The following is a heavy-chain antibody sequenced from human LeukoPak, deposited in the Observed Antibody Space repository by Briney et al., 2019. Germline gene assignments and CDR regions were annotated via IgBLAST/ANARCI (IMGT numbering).Heavy chain of an antibody. Sequence: GGSLRLSCAASGFTVSSNYMSWVRQAPGKGLERVSVIYSGGSTYYADSVKARFTISRDNSKNTLYLQMNSLRAEDTAVYYCASIQQLVGSEYFQHWGQGTLVTVSS. CDR3: ASIQQLVGSEYFQH. D-gene: IGHD6-13*01. CDR1: GFTVSSNY. V-gene: IGHV3-53*01. J-gene: IGHJ1*01. CDR2: IYSGGST.